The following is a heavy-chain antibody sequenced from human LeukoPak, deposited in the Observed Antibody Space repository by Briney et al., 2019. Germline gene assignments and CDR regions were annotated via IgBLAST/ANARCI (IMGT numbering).Heavy chain of an antibody. Sequence: ASVKGSCKASGYTFTGYYMHWVRQAPGQGLEWMGRINPNSGGTNYAQKFQGRVTMTRDTSISTAYMELSRLRSDDTAVYYCARSIQDIVLMVYGKGHNWFDPWGQGTLVTVSS. V-gene: IGHV1-2*06. CDR3: ARSIQDIVLMVYGKGHNWFDP. J-gene: IGHJ5*02. CDR1: GYTFTGYY. CDR2: INPNSGGT. D-gene: IGHD2-8*01.